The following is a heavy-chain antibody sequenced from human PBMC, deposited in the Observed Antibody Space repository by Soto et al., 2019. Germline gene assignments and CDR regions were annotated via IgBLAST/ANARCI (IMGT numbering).Heavy chain of an antibody. CDR3: ARHISFTYCSGGSCYSEYYYGMDV. CDR2: IYYSGST. J-gene: IGHJ6*02. CDR1: GGSISSSSYY. D-gene: IGHD2-15*01. V-gene: IGHV4-39*01. Sequence: QLQLQESGPGLVKPSETLSLTCTVSGGSISSSSYYWGWIRQPPGKGLEWIGSIYYSGSTYYNPSLKSRVTISVDTSKNQFSLKLSSVTAADTAVYYCARHISFTYCSGGSCYSEYYYGMDVWGQGTTVTVSS.